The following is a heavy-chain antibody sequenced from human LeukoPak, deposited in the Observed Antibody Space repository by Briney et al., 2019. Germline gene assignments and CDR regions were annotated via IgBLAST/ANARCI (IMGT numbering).Heavy chain of an antibody. V-gene: IGHV1-69*13. J-gene: IGHJ4*02. CDR3: ARDADLNGLLDY. Sequence: ASVKVSCKASGGTFSSYAISWVRQAPGQGLEWMGGIIPIFGTANYAQKLQGRVTITADESTSTAYMELSSLRSEDTAVYYCARDADLNGLLDYWGQGTLVTVSS. D-gene: IGHD5-12*01. CDR2: IIPIFGTA. CDR1: GGTFSSYA.